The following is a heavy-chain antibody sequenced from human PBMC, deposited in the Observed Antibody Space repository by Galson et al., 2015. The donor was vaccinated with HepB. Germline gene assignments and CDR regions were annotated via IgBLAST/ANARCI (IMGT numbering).Heavy chain of an antibody. V-gene: IGHV3-48*04. Sequence: SLRLSCAAAGFTFSGYSMNWVRQAPGKGLEWVSYISSGSSTKYYADSVKGRFTISRDNAKNSLYLQMNSLGAEDTAVYYCARALRNSFQIEAFDIWGQGTMVTVSS. D-gene: IGHD5-18*01. J-gene: IGHJ3*02. CDR2: ISSGSSTK. CDR1: GFTFSGYS. CDR3: ARALRNSFQIEAFDI.